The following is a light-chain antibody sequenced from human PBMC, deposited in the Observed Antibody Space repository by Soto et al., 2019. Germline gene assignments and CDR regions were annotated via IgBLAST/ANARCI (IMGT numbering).Light chain of an antibody. Sequence: EVGMKQSPATLPVSTGERATLSCRASQSVSSNLAWYQHKPGQAPRLLIYDASIRATGVPARFSGSGSGTDFSLTISSLEPEDFAIYYCQQRSIWPPWTFGQGTKVDIK. CDR1: QSVSSN. CDR2: DAS. CDR3: QQRSIWPPWT. J-gene: IGKJ1*01. V-gene: IGKV3-11*01.